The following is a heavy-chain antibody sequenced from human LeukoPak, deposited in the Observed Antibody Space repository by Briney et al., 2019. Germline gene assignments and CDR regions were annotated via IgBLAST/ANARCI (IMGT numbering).Heavy chain of an antibody. J-gene: IGHJ4*02. D-gene: IGHD6-13*01. CDR3: ASRPAGSTWYGVFDF. V-gene: IGHV4-59*11. CDR1: GGSINNHY. Sequence: SETLSLTCTVSGGSINNHYWSWNRQSPAKGLEWIGYVFNGGVTNYNPTLNSRVSMSLDTSRNQFSLRLSSVTAADTAIYYCASRPAGSTWYGVFDFWSQGTLVTVSS. CDR2: VFNGGVT.